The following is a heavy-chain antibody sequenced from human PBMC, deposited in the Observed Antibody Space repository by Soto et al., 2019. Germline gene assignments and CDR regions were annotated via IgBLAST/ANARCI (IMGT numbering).Heavy chain of an antibody. J-gene: IGHJ6*02. CDR1: GGSISTYS. CDR3: ARDRPSSSDLYYYYGMDV. Sequence: ASETLSLTCTVSGGSISTYSWSWIRQPPGKGLEWIGYMYSSGTTNYNPSLKSRVTISVDTSKNQSSLKLSSVTAADTAVYYCARDRPSSSDLYYYYGMDVWGQGTTVTVSS. V-gene: IGHV4-59*12. D-gene: IGHD6-13*01. CDR2: MYSSGTT.